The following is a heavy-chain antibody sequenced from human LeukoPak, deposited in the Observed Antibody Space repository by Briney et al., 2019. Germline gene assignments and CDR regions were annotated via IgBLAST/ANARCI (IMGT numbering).Heavy chain of an antibody. CDR2: INHSGST. D-gene: IGHD3-16*01. CDR3: ARDQQLGGDYFDY. J-gene: IGHJ4*02. V-gene: IGHV4-34*01. CDR1: GGSFSGYY. Sequence: SETLSLTCAVYGGSFSGYYWSWIRQPPGKGLEWIGEINHSGSTNYNPSLKSRVTMSVDTSKNQFSLKLSSVTAADTAVYYCARDQQLGGDYFDYWGQGTLVTVSS.